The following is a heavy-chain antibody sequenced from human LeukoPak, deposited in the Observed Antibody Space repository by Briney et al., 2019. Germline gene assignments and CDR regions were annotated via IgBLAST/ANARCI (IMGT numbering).Heavy chain of an antibody. J-gene: IGHJ4*02. V-gene: IGHV1-46*01. Sequence: ASVKVSCKASGYTSTSYYLHWVRQAPGQGLEWMGIINPSGGSPTYAQKIQGRVTMTRDTSTSAVYMELSSLTSEDTAVYYCARDLYERDSSGHYGGGFDYWGQGTLVAVSS. CDR3: ARDLYERDSSGHYGGGFDY. CDR2: INPSGGSP. CDR1: GYTSTSYY. D-gene: IGHD3-22*01.